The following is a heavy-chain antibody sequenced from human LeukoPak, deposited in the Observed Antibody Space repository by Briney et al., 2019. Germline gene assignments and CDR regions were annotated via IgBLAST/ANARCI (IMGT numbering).Heavy chain of an antibody. Sequence: GGSLRLSCAASGFTFSSYAMHWVRQAPGKGLEWVAVIWYDGSSKYYADFVKGRFTISRVDSKNTLYLQMNSLTAEDTAVYYCAKDRGPRYSYGLDVWGQGTTVTVSS. CDR3: AKDRGPRYSYGLDV. CDR2: IWYDGSSK. CDR1: GFTFSSYA. J-gene: IGHJ6*02. V-gene: IGHV3-33*06.